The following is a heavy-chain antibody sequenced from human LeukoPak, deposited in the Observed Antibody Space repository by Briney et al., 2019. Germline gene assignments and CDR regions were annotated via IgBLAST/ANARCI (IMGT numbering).Heavy chain of an antibody. Sequence: GESLKISCKGSGYRFTSYWIGWVRQMPGKGLEWMGIIYPGDSETRYSPSFQGQVTISADMSISTAYLQWSSLKASDTAMYYCARPAAFSGSYSYFDYWGQGTLVTVSS. D-gene: IGHD1-26*01. J-gene: IGHJ4*02. V-gene: IGHV5-51*01. CDR3: ARPAAFSGSYSYFDY. CDR1: GYRFTSYW. CDR2: IYPGDSET.